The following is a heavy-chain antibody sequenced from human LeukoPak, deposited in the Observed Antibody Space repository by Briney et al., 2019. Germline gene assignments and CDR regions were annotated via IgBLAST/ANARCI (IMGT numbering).Heavy chain of an antibody. CDR3: ARGGQYSLGPLFDY. Sequence: GESLKISCKASGYIFSNYWIGWVRQMPGKGLEWVGIIFPGDSDTRYSPSFQGQVTISADKSTSIGYLQWSSLKASDTAMYFCARGGQYSLGPLFDYWGQGTMVTVSS. CDR1: GYIFSNYW. D-gene: IGHD3-16*01. CDR2: IFPGDSDT. V-gene: IGHV5-51*01. J-gene: IGHJ4*03.